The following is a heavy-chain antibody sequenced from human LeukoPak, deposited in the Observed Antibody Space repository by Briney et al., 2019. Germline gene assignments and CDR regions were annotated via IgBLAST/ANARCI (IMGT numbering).Heavy chain of an antibody. J-gene: IGHJ4*02. CDR3: ARGYCSSTSCYSDY. CDR1: GGSISSHY. CDR2: IYYSGST. Sequence: SETLSLTCTVSGGSISSHYWSWIRQPPGKGLEWIGYIYYSGSTNYNPSLKSRVTISVDTSKNQFSLKLSSVTAADTAVYYCARGYCSSTSCYSDYWGQGTLVTVSS. D-gene: IGHD2-2*02. V-gene: IGHV4-59*11.